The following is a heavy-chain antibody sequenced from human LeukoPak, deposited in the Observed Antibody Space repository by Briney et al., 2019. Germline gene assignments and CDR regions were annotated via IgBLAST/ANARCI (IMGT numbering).Heavy chain of an antibody. D-gene: IGHD2-2*01. CDR2: ISGSGGST. CDR1: GFTFSSYS. V-gene: IGHV3-23*01. Sequence: GGSLRLSCAASGFTFSSYSMSWVRQAPGKGLEWVSGISGSGGSTDYADSVKGRFTISKDNSKNTLYLQMNSLRVEDTAVYYCAKDPGYQVVYCFDYWGQGTLVTVSS. J-gene: IGHJ4*02. CDR3: AKDPGYQVVYCFDY.